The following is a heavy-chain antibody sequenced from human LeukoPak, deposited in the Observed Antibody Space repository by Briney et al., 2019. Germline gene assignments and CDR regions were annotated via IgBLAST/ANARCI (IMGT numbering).Heavy chain of an antibody. CDR2: IYYSGST. J-gene: IGHJ4*02. Sequence: PSETLSLTCTVSGGSISSYYWSWIRQPPGKGLEWIGYIYYSGSTNYNPSLKSRVTISVDTSKNQFSLKLGSVTAADTAVYYCARGSGWYQAAFDYWGQGTLVTVSS. V-gene: IGHV4-59*08. CDR3: ARGSGWYQAAFDY. D-gene: IGHD6-19*01. CDR1: GGSISSYY.